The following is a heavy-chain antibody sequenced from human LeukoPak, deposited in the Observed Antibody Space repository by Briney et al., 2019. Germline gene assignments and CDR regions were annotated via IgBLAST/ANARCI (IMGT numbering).Heavy chain of an antibody. V-gene: IGHV3-21*04. Sequence: PGGSLRLSCAASGFTFSSYSMNWVRQAPGKGLEWVSSISSSSSYIYYADSVKGRFTISRDNAKNSLYLQMNSLRAEDTAVYYCAKKRDGYNSDWGQGTLVTVSS. J-gene: IGHJ4*02. CDR2: ISSSSSYI. CDR3: AKKRDGYNSD. D-gene: IGHD5-24*01. CDR1: GFTFSSYS.